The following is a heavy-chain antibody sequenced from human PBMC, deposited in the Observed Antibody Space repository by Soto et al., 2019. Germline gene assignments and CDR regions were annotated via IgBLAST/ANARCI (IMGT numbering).Heavy chain of an antibody. CDR3: AREHCSGGSCLEDY. J-gene: IGHJ4*02. V-gene: IGHV3-30-3*01. CDR1: GFTFSSYA. CDR2: ISYDGSNK. D-gene: IGHD2-15*01. Sequence: GGSLRLSCAASGFTFSSYAMHWVRQAPGKGLEWVAVISYDGSNKYYADSVKGRFTISRDNSKNTLYLQMNSLRAEDTAVYYCAREHCSGGSCLEDYWGQETLVTVSS.